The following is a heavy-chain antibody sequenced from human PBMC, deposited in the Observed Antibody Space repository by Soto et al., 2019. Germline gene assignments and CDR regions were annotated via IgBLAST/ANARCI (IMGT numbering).Heavy chain of an antibody. CDR3: AKDGLVIGGGLDV. V-gene: IGHV3-9*01. Sequence: QPGGSLRLSCAASGFTYDDFAMHWVRQVPGQGLEWVSGISWNSLVMGYAGSVRGRFIISRDNANNSLYLQMNSLRPEDTALYYCAKDGLVIGGGLDVWGQGTPVTVSS. CDR2: ISWNSLVM. J-gene: IGHJ6*02. D-gene: IGHD3-16*02. CDR1: GFTYDDFA.